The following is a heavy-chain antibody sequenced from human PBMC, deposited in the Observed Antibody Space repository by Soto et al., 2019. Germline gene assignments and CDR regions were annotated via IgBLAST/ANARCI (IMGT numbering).Heavy chain of an antibody. Sequence: SVAEGNSGGLDDCRIWKKQHPGKGLEWIGYIDNSGSTYYNPSLTGRVDISVDTSKNEFSLNLQSLTAADTAFYYCAGAVSDFDVRRYRTSYFDQWGQGILVTAPQ. CDR2: IDNSGST. CDR3: AGAVSDFDVRRYRTSYFDQ. CDR1: EGNSGGLDDC. J-gene: IGHJ4*02. D-gene: IGHD3-10*02. V-gene: IGHV4-31*03.